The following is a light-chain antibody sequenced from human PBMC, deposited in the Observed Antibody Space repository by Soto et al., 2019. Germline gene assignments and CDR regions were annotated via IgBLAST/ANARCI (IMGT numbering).Light chain of an antibody. J-gene: IGKJ4*01. CDR1: QSVYYN. CDR3: QQDNKWPLT. Sequence: EVVMTQSPATLSVSPGERASLSCRASQSVYYNLAWYQHKPGQAPRLLVYGASTRATGIPGRFSGSGSGTEFTLTISSLQSEDFAVYYCQQDNKWPLTFGGGTTVEIK. CDR2: GAS. V-gene: IGKV3-15*01.